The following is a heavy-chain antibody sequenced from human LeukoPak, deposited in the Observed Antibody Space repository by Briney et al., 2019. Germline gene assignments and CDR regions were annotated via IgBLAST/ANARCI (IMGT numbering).Heavy chain of an antibody. J-gene: IGHJ6*02. CDR2: ISYDGSNK. V-gene: IGHV3-30*18. D-gene: IGHD3-22*01. CDR1: GFTFSSYG. Sequence: PGGSLRLSCAASGFTFSSYGMHWVRQAPGKGLEWVAVISYDGSNKYYADSVKGRFTISRDNSKNTLYLQMNSLRAEDTAVYYCAKVGYYDSSGPRRRPYYYYGMDVWGQGTTVTLSS. CDR3: AKVGYYDSSGPRRRPYYYYGMDV.